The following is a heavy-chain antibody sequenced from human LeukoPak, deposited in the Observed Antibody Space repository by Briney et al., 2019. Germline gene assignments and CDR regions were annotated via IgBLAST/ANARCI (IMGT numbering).Heavy chain of an antibody. D-gene: IGHD1/OR15-1a*01. CDR1: GYSFTGHY. J-gene: IGHJ3*02. V-gene: IGHV1-2*02. CDR3: ARMEERTAFDI. CDR2: INPNSGGT. Sequence: ASVKVSCKASGYSFTGHYMHWVRQAPGQGLEWMGWINPNSGGTNYAQKFQGRVTMTRDTSISTAYMELSRLRSDDTAVYYCARMEERTAFDIWGQGTMVTVSS.